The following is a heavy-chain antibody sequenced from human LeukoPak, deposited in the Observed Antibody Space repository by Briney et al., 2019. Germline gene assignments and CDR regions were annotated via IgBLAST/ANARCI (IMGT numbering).Heavy chain of an antibody. J-gene: IGHJ4*02. Sequence: SETLSLTCTVSGVSISSSNSYWGWIRQPPGKGLEWIGSIYYSGNTYNNASLKSQVSISIDTSKNQFSLKLTSVTAADTAVYYCARQTGSGLFILPGGQGTLVTVSS. D-gene: IGHD3/OR15-3a*01. CDR2: IYYSGNT. V-gene: IGHV4-39*01. CDR1: GVSISSSNSY. CDR3: ARQTGSGLFILP.